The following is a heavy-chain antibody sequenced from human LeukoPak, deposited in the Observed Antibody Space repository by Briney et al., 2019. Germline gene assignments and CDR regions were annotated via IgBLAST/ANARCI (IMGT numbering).Heavy chain of an antibody. CDR3: ARGLVSYGSGSYIYYYYYMDV. V-gene: IGHV3-48*03. CDR1: GFTFSSYG. J-gene: IGHJ6*03. Sequence: GGSLRLSCAASGFTFSSYGMNWVRQAPGKGLEWVSYISSSGSTIYYADSVKGRFTISRDNAKNSLFLQMNSLRAEDTAVYYCARGLVSYGSGSYIYYYYYMDVWGKGTTVTISS. D-gene: IGHD3-10*01. CDR2: ISSSGSTI.